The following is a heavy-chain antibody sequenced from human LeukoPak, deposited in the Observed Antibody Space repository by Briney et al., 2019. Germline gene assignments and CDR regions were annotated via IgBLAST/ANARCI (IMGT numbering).Heavy chain of an antibody. J-gene: IGHJ4*02. V-gene: IGHV4-34*01. CDR1: GGSFSGYY. Sequence: SETLSLPCAVYGGSFSGYYWSWVRQPPGKGREWIGEIDHTASTHYNPSPKSRVTTSVDASKNQFSLKLTFVTAADTAVYYCARVSGLWFGFRNDSWGQGTLVTVSS. CDR2: IDHTAST. D-gene: IGHD3-10*01. CDR3: ARVSGLWFGFRNDS.